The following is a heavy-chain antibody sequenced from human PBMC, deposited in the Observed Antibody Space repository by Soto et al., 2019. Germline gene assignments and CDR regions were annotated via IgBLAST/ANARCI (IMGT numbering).Heavy chain of an antibody. CDR1: GFTFSSYG. J-gene: IGHJ3*02. V-gene: IGHV3-30*18. Sequence: GGSLRLSCAASGFTFSSYGMHWVRQAPGKGLEWVAVISYDGSNKYYADSEKGRFTISRDNSKDTLYLQMNSLRAEDTAVYYCAKDGPIAVAGHDAFDIWGQGTMVTVS. D-gene: IGHD6-19*01. CDR2: ISYDGSNK. CDR3: AKDGPIAVAGHDAFDI.